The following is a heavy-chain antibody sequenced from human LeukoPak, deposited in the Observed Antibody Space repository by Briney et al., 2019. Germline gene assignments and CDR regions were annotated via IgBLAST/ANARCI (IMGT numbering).Heavy chain of an antibody. Sequence: GGSLRLSCAASGFAFSTYWMHWVRQAPGKGLVWVSRINSDGSSTTYADSVKGRFTISRDNAMDTLYLQMTSLRAEDTAVYDCASSSSYYFDYFDYWGQGTLVSVSS. J-gene: IGHJ4*02. CDR2: INSDGSST. V-gene: IGHV3-74*03. CDR3: ASSSSYYFDYFDY. D-gene: IGHD3-22*01. CDR1: GFAFSTYW.